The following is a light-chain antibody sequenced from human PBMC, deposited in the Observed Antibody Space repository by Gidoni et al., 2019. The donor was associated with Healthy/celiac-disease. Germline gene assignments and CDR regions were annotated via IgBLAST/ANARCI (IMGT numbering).Light chain of an antibody. CDR3: QQSYSTPYS. J-gene: IGKJ2*03. V-gene: IGKV1-39*01. CDR2: AAS. CDR1: QSISSY. Sequence: DIQMTQSPSSLSASVGDRVTITCRASQSISSYLNWYQQKPGKAPKLLIYAASSLQSGVPSRFSGSGSGTDFTLTISSLQPEDFATYYCQQSYSTPYSFGQXTKLK.